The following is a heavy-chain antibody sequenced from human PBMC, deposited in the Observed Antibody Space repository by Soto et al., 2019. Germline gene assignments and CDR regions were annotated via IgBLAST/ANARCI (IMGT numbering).Heavy chain of an antibody. Sequence: SVKVSCKASGGNFSRNSISWVRQAPGQGLAWMGRIIPFLKITNYAQKLQGRVTFTADISTSTVYMELNSLRSEDSAVYYCAREGGNDYGDYWGQGTVVTVS. CDR3: AREGGNDYGDY. D-gene: IGHD3-16*01. CDR1: GGNFSRNS. J-gene: IGHJ4*02. CDR2: IIPFLKIT. V-gene: IGHV1-69*04.